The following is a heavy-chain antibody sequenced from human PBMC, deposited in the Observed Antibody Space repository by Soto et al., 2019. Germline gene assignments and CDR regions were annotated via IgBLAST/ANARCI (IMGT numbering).Heavy chain of an antibody. CDR1: GYSFTSYW. CDR3: ARLRYCSGGSCYPYYYYGMDV. J-gene: IGHJ6*02. CDR2: IYPGDSDT. D-gene: IGHD2-15*01. V-gene: IGHV5-51*01. Sequence: SLKISCKGSGYSFTSYWIGWVRQMPGKGLEWMGIIYPGDSDTRYSPSFQGQVTISADKSISTAYLQWSSLKASDTAMYYCARLRYCSGGSCYPYYYYGMDVWGQGTTVTVSS.